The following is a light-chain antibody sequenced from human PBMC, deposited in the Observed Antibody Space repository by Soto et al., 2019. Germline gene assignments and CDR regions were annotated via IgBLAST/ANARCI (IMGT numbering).Light chain of an antibody. V-gene: IGKV3-20*01. CDR2: GAS. Sequence: EIVLTQSPGTLSLSPGERAALSCRASQSISSNYLAWYQQKPGQAPRLLMYGASSRVTGIPDRFSGSGSGTDFTLTISRLEPEDFAVYYCQQYHSSPYTCGQGTKLEIK. CDR3: QQYHSSPYT. CDR1: QSISSNY. J-gene: IGKJ2*01.